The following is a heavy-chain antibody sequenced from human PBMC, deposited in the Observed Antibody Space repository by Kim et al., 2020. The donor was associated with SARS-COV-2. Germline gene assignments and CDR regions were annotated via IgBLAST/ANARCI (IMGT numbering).Heavy chain of an antibody. Sequence: SVKVSCKASGGTFSSYAISWVRQAPGQGLEWMGGIIPIFGTANYAQKFQGRVTITADESTSTAYMELSSLRSEDTAVYYCAGSNKLLWFGESPRPTYYYGMDVWGQGTTVTVSS. CDR2: IIPIFGTA. J-gene: IGHJ6*02. V-gene: IGHV1-69*13. D-gene: IGHD3-10*01. CDR1: GGTFSSYA. CDR3: AGSNKLLWFGESPRPTYYYGMDV.